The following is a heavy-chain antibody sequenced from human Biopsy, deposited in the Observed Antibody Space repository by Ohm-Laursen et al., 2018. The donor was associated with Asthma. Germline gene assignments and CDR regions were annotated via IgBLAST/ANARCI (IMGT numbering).Heavy chain of an antibody. CDR3: ARTTYGDDGFDP. D-gene: IGHD4-17*01. V-gene: IGHV4-31*03. Sequence: SDTLSLTCLVSGGSINIGDYYWSWIRQHPVKGLEWIGYIYYSGSTYYNPSLKSRVSISLDTSKNQFSLSLTSVTAADTAVYYCARTTYGDDGFDPWGQGTLVTVSS. J-gene: IGHJ5*02. CDR2: IYYSGST. CDR1: GGSINIGDYY.